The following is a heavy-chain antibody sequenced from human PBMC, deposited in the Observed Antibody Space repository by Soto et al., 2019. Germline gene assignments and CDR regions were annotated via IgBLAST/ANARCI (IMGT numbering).Heavy chain of an antibody. CDR2: INGNGSNT. V-gene: IGHV3-74*03. Sequence: EVQLVESGGALVQSGGSLRLSCEASGFTFSRYWMHWVRQDPEKGLVWVSRINGNGSNTTYADSVKGRFTISRDNAKNTVYLYMNSLRAEDTAVYYCAGDGILVAGTGNFDYWGQGTLVTVSS. D-gene: IGHD6-19*01. CDR1: GFTFSRYW. CDR3: AGDGILVAGTGNFDY. J-gene: IGHJ4*02.